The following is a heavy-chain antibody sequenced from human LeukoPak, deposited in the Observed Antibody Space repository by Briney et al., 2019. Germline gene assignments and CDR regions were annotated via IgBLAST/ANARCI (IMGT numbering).Heavy chain of an antibody. CDR3: ARGNMATTLPIDY. Sequence: ASVKVSCKASGYTFTSYDINWVRQATGQGLEWMGWMNPNSGNTGYAQKFQGRVTITRNTSISTAYMELSNLRSEDTAVYYCARGNMATTLPIDYWGQGTLVTVSS. J-gene: IGHJ4*02. V-gene: IGHV1-8*03. D-gene: IGHD5-24*01. CDR1: GYTFTSYD. CDR2: MNPNSGNT.